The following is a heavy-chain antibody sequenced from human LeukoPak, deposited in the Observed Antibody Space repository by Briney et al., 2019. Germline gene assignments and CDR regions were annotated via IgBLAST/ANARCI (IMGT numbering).Heavy chain of an antibody. Sequence: PGRSLRLSCAASGFTFDDYAMHWVRQAPGKGLEWVSGISWNSGSIGYADSVKGRFTISRDNAKNSLYLQMNSLRAEDTALYYCGKDCEENSPLAARHDAFDIWGQGTMVTVSS. CDR2: ISWNSGSI. J-gene: IGHJ3*02. CDR1: GFTFDDYA. V-gene: IGHV3-9*01. CDR3: GKDCEENSPLAARHDAFDI. D-gene: IGHD6-6*01.